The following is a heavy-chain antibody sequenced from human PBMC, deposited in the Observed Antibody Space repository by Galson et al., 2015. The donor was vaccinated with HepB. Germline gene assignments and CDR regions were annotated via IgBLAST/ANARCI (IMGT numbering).Heavy chain of an antibody. J-gene: IGHJ4*02. V-gene: IGHV3-30*02. CDR1: GFTFNTYG. D-gene: IGHD3-22*01. CDR2: IWHDGSNK. Sequence: SLRLSCTASGFTFNTYGIHWVRQTPGKGLEWVAFIWHDGSNKYYADSVKGRFTISRDNSKNTLYLQMNSLRAEDTAVYYCAKNHYDFSGYYSSVDYWGQGTLVTVSS. CDR3: AKNHYDFSGYYSSVDY.